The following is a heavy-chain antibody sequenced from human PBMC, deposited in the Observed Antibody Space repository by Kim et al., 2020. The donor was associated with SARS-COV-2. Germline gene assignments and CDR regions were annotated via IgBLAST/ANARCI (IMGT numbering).Heavy chain of an antibody. Sequence: SETLSLTCTVSGGSISSGGYYWSWIRQHPGKGLEWIGYIYYSGSTYYNPSLKSRVTISVDTSKNQFSLKLSSVTAADTAVYYCARRPTATYYYDSSGYGDAFDIWGQGTMVTVSS. CDR3: ARRPTATYYYDSSGYGDAFDI. D-gene: IGHD3-22*01. J-gene: IGHJ3*02. CDR2: IYYSGST. CDR1: GGSISSGGYY. V-gene: IGHV4-31*03.